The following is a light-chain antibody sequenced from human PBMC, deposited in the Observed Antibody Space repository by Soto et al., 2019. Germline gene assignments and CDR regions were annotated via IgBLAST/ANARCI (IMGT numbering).Light chain of an antibody. CDR3: PERSNWPLVS. CDR1: QSLSTY. V-gene: IGKV3-11*01. Sequence: EIVLTQSPATLSLSPGERATLSCRASQSLSTYLAWYQHKPGQAPRLLIYDASNRATGIPARFSGSGSATDFTITISSLEPEDFAVYYCPERSNWPLVSFGPGTRVDV. CDR2: DAS. J-gene: IGKJ3*01.